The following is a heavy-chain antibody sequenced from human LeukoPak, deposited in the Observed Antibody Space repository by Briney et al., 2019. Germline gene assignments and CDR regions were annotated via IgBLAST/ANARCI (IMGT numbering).Heavy chain of an antibody. Sequence: PSQTLSLTCTVSGGSISSGSYYWSWIRQPAGKGLEWIGRIYTSGSTNYNPSLKSRVTISVDTSKNQFSLKLSSVTAADTAVYYCARDKGISGSYYRAFDIWGQGTMVTVSS. D-gene: IGHD1-26*01. V-gene: IGHV4-61*02. CDR2: IYTSGST. J-gene: IGHJ3*02. CDR3: ARDKGISGSYYRAFDI. CDR1: GGSISSGSYY.